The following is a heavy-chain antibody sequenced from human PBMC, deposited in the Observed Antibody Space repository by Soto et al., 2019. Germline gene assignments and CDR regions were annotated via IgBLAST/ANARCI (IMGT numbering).Heavy chain of an antibody. J-gene: IGHJ4*02. V-gene: IGHV3-30*18. CDR2: ISYDGSNK. CDR3: AEDHRVWGSYRQGADY. CDR1: GFTFSSYG. Sequence: QVQLVESGGGVVQPGRSLRLSCAASGFTFSSYGMHWVRQAPGKGLEWVAVISYDGSNKYYADSVKGRFTISRDNSKNTLYLQMNSLRAEDTAVYYCAEDHRVWGSYRQGADYWGQGTLVTVSS. D-gene: IGHD3-16*02.